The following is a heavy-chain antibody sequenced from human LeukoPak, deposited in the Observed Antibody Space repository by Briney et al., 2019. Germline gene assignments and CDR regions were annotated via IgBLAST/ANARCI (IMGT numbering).Heavy chain of an antibody. V-gene: IGHV4-39*01. Sequence: KPSETLSLTCTVSGGSISSSSYYWGWIRQPPGKGLEWIGSIYYSGSTYYNSSLKSRLTISVDTSKNQFSLRLSSVTAADTAVYYCASMSVAGHALDYWGQGTLVTVSS. CDR1: GGSISSSSYY. J-gene: IGHJ4*02. CDR2: IYYSGST. CDR3: ASMSVAGHALDY. D-gene: IGHD6-19*01.